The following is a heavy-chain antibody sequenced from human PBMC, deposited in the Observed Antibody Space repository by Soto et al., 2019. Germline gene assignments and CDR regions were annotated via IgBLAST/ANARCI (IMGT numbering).Heavy chain of an antibody. CDR3: ARDHNDENGMDV. J-gene: IGHJ6*02. CDR2: IWHDGSNK. V-gene: IGHV3-33*01. Sequence: QVQLVESGGGVVQPGRSLRLSCAASGFTFSSYGMHWVRQAPGKRLEWVAVIWHDGSNKYYADSVKGRFTISRYNSKNTLYLQMNSLRAEDTAVYYCARDHNDENGMDVWGQGTTVTVSS. D-gene: IGHD1-1*01. CDR1: GFTFSSYG.